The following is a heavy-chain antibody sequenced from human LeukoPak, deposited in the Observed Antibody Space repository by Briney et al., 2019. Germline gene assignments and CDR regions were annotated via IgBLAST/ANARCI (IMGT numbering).Heavy chain of an antibody. CDR3: ANDKAPLLQSTSCAFDH. CDR1: GFTLRTYG. Sequence: GGSLTLSCAASGFTLRTYGMHWLRQAPGKGLEGVTFIRYDGSDKYYVDSVQGRFTISRDNSKNTVYLQMHSLRPEDTAVYYCANDKAPLLQSTSCAFDHWGQGTHVTVSS. V-gene: IGHV3-30*02. CDR2: IRYDGSDK. D-gene: IGHD2-2*01. J-gene: IGHJ4*02.